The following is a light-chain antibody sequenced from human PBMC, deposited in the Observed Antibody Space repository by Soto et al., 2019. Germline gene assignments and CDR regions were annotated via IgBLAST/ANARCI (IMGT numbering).Light chain of an antibody. CDR3: QQRSNWPLFT. CDR1: QTVNNY. V-gene: IGKV3-11*01. Sequence: EIVLTQSPATLSLSPGERATPSCRASQTVNNYLAWYQQKPGQAPRLLIYEISNRATGIPARFSGSGSGTDFTLTISSLEPEDFAVYYCQQRSNWPLFTFGPGTKVDIK. J-gene: IGKJ3*01. CDR2: EIS.